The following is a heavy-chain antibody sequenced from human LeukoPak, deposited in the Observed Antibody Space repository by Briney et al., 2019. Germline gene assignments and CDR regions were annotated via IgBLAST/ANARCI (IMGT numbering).Heavy chain of an antibody. CDR1: GFTFSSYA. D-gene: IGHD4-17*01. CDR3: ARDGPTVTTDY. V-gene: IGHV3-21*01. J-gene: IGHJ4*02. CDR2: ISSSSSYI. Sequence: GGSLRLSCAASGFTFSSYAMNWVRQAPGKGLEWVSSISSSSSYIYYADSVKGRFTISRDNAKNSLYLQMNSLRAEDTAVYYCARDGPTVTTDYWGQGTLVTVSS.